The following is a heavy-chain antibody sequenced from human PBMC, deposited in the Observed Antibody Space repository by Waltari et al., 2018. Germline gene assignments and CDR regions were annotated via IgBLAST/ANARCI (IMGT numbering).Heavy chain of an antibody. D-gene: IGHD2-15*01. J-gene: IGHJ6*03. CDR3: ARCFIAIPYSYYMDV. CDR2: IYHSGSP. V-gene: IGHV4-38-2*01. CDR1: GYSISSGDY. Sequence: QVQLQESGPGLVKPSETLSLTCAVSGYSISSGDYWGWIRQPPGTGLEGIGTIYHSGSPYYNPSLKSRVPISVDTSKTHFSLKLCCVTAADTAVYYCARCFIAIPYSYYMDVWGKGTTVTVSS.